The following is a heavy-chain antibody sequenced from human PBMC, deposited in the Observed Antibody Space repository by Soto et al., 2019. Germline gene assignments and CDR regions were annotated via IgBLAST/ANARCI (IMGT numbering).Heavy chain of an antibody. D-gene: IGHD2-2*01. CDR1: GGSISSGGYS. CDR2: MYHSGST. CDR3: HRVPDY. Sequence: SETLSLTCAVSGGSISSGGYSWSWIRQPPGKGLEWIGYMYHSGSTYYNPSLKSRVTISIDRSKNQFSLKLSSVTAADTAEYYCHRVPDYSGQGSLVTVPS. V-gene: IGHV4-30-2*01. J-gene: IGHJ4*02.